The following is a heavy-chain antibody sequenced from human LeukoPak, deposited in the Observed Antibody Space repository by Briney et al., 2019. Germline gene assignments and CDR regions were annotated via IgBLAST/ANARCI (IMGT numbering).Heavy chain of an antibody. CDR2: ISSSSSYI. J-gene: IGHJ4*02. CDR3: ARDPTTMVRGVKLDY. V-gene: IGHV3-21*01. CDR1: GFTFSSYE. D-gene: IGHD3-10*01. Sequence: GGSLRLSCAASGFTFSSYEMNWVRQAPGKGLEWVSSISSSSSYIYYADSVKGRFTISRDNAKNSLYLQMNSLRAEDTAVYYCARDPTTMVRGVKLDYWGQGTLVTVSS.